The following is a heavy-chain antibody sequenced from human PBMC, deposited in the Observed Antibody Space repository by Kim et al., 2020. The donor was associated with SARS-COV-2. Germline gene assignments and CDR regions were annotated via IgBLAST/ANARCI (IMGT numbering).Heavy chain of an antibody. CDR1: GFTFSSYS. Sequence: GGSLRLSCAASGFTFSSYSMNWVRQAPGKGLEWVSSISSSSSYIYYADSVKGRFTISRDNAKNSLYLQMNSLRAEDTAVYYCARDPEPGYDHYGYHDYWGQGTLVTVSS. CDR2: ISSSSSYI. D-gene: IGHD5-12*01. J-gene: IGHJ4*02. CDR3: ARDPEPGYDHYGYHDY. V-gene: IGHV3-21*04.